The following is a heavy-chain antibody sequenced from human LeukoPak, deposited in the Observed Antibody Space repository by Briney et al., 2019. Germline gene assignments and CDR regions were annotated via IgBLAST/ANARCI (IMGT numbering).Heavy chain of an antibody. CDR3: ARLRYYGSGSPDY. CDR1: GGSISSSSYY. D-gene: IGHD3-10*01. CDR2: IYYSGST. J-gene: IGHJ4*02. V-gene: IGHV4-39*01. Sequence: PSETLSLTCTVSGGSISSSSYYWGWIRQPPGKGLEWIGNIYYSGSTYYNPSLKSRVTMSVDTSKNQFSLNLSSVTAADTAVYYCARLRYYGSGSPDYWGQGTLVTVSS.